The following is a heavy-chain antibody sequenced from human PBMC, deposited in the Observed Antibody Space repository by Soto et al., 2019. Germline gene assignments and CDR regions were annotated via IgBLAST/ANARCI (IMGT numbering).Heavy chain of an antibody. D-gene: IGHD3-10*01. CDR1: GGSFSGYY. J-gene: IGHJ5*02. CDR3: ARGTGILWFGELFGNWFDP. CDR2: INHSGST. V-gene: IGHV4-34*01. Sequence: SETLSLTCAVYGGSFSGYYWSWIRQPPGKGLEWIGEINHSGSTNYNPSLKSRVTISVDTSKNQFSLKLSSVTAADTAVYYCARGTGILWFGELFGNWFDPWGQGTLVTVSS.